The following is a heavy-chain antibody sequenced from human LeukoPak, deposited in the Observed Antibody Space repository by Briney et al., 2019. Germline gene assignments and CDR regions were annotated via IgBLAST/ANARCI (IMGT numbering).Heavy chain of an antibody. CDR2: ISAYNGNT. Sequence: ASVKVSCKASGYTFTSYGISWVRQAPAKGLDWMGWISAYNGNTNYAQKLQGRVTMTTDTSTSTAYMELRSLRSDDTAVYYCARETPDAFDIWGQGTMVTVSS. CDR1: GYTFTSYG. V-gene: IGHV1-18*01. J-gene: IGHJ3*02. CDR3: ARETPDAFDI.